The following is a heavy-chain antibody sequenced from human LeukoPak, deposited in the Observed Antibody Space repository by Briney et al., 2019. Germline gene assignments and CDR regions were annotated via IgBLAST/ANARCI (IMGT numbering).Heavy chain of an antibody. J-gene: IGHJ4*02. Sequence: SQTLSLTCTVSGGSISSGSYYWSWIRQPAGKGLEWIGRIYTSGSTNYNPSLKSRVTISVDTSKNQFSLKLSSVTAADTAVYYCAGGSIWSLKYYFDYWGQGTLVTVSS. CDR1: GGSISSGSYY. CDR2: IYTSGST. D-gene: IGHD2-21*01. CDR3: AGGSIWSLKYYFDY. V-gene: IGHV4-61*02.